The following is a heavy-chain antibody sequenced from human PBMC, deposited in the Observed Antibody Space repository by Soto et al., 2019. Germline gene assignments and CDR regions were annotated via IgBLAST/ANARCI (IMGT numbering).Heavy chain of an antibody. J-gene: IGHJ4*02. Sequence: GSLRLSCGASGFTFSNCWMHWVRQAPGEGLVWVSRINGDGSFTRFADSVKGRFTISRDNAKNTLYLQMNSLRVDDTAVYYCARVGGGSGNFDYWGQGTLVTVSS. CDR3: ARVGGGSGNFDY. CDR1: GFTFSNCW. D-gene: IGHD3-10*01. CDR2: INGDGSFT. V-gene: IGHV3-74*01.